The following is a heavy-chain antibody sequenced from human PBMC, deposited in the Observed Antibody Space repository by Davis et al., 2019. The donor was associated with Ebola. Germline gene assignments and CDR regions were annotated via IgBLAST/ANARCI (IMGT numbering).Heavy chain of an antibody. V-gene: IGHV2-5*01. J-gene: IGHJ4*02. Sequence: SGPTLVKPTQTLTLTCTFSGFSLSTSGVGVGWIRQPPGKALEWLALIYWNDDKRYIPSLKSRLTITKDTSKNQVVLTMTNMDPVDTATYYCAHKDADGYYFDYWGQGTLVTVSS. CDR2: IYWNDDK. D-gene: IGHD5-24*01. CDR3: AHKDADGYYFDY. CDR1: GFSLSTSGVG.